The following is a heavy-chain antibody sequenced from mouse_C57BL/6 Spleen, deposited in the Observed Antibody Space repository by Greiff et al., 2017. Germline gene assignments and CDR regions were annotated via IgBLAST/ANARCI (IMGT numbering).Heavy chain of an antibody. CDR3: ARDYYGYDEGYAMDY. Sequence: EVKLMESGGGLVKPGGSLKLSCAASGFTFSSYAMSWVRQTPEKRLEWVATISDGGSYTYYPDNVKGRFTISRDNAKNNLYLQMSHLKSEDTAMYYCARDYYGYDEGYAMDYWGQGTSVTVSS. CDR1: GFTFSSYA. CDR2: ISDGGSYT. V-gene: IGHV5-4*01. J-gene: IGHJ4*01. D-gene: IGHD2-2*01.